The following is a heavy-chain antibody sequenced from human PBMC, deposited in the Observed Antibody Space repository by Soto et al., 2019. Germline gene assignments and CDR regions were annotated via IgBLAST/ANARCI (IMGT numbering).Heavy chain of an antibody. V-gene: IGHV4-31*03. CDR2: IYYSGST. CDR3: ARVLVRLWFGELLGGHFDY. J-gene: IGHJ4*02. D-gene: IGHD3-10*01. CDR1: GGSISSGGYY. Sequence: QVQLRESGPGLVKPSQTLSLTCTVSGGSISSGGYYWSWIRQHPGKGLEWIGYIYYSGSTYYNPSLKSRVTISVDTSKNLFSLKLSSVTAGDTAVYYCARVLVRLWFGELLGGHFDYWGQGTLVTVSS.